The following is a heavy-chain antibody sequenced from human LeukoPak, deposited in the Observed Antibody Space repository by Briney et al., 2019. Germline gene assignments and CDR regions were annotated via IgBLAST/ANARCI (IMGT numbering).Heavy chain of an antibody. CDR2: IYYSAST. D-gene: IGHD3-3*01. J-gene: IGHJ4*02. Sequence: PSETLSLTCTVSGGSISSSNYYWGWIRQPPGKGLEWIGSIYYSASTYYNPSLKSRVTISVDTSKNQFSLKLSSVTAADTAVYYCASMIVGDFWSSWDYWGQGILVTVSS. CDR1: GGSISSSNYY. CDR3: ASMIVGDFWSSWDY. V-gene: IGHV4-39*01.